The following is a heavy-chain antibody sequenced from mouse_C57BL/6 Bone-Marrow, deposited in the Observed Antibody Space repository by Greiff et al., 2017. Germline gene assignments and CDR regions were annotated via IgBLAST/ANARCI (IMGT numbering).Heavy chain of an antibody. CDR1: GYTFTSYW. Sequence: QVQLQQPGAELVKPGASVTLSCTASGYTFTSYWMHWVKQRPGQGLEWIGMIHPNSGSTNYNEKFKSKATLTVDTSSSTAYMPLSSLTSEDSAVYYCANYGRRYFDVWGTGTTVTVSA. CDR3: ANYGRRYFDV. J-gene: IGHJ1*03. D-gene: IGHD2-1*01. V-gene: IGHV1-64*01. CDR2: IHPNSGST.